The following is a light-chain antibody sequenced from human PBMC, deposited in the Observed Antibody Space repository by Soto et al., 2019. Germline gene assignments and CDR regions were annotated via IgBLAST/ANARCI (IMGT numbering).Light chain of an antibody. J-gene: IGKJ3*01. CDR2: DAS. Sequence: AIQLTQSPSSLSASVGDRVTITCRASQGISSALACYQQKTGKAPKLLIYDASSLESGVPSRFSGSGSGTDFTLTFSSLQPEDFATYYCQQFNSYPGTFGPGTKVDIK. CDR3: QQFNSYPGT. CDR1: QGISSA. V-gene: IGKV1-13*02.